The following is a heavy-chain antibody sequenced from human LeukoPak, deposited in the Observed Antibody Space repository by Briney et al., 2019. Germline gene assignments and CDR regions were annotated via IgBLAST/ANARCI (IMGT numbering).Heavy chain of an antibody. D-gene: IGHD5-18*01. Sequence: SETLSLTCAVYGGSFSGYYWSWIRQPPGKGLEWIGEINHSGSTNYNPSLKSRVTISVDTSKNQFSLKLSSVTAADTAVYYCARARADTAMVWPVYYYYYYMDVWGKGTTVTVSS. CDR3: ARARADTAMVWPVYYYYYYMDV. CDR2: INHSGST. J-gene: IGHJ6*03. CDR1: GGSFSGYY. V-gene: IGHV4-34*01.